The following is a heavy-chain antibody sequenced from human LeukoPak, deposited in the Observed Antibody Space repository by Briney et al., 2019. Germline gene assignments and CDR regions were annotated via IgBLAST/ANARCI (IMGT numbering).Heavy chain of an antibody. Sequence: GGSLRLSCAASGFTFSSYAMSWVRQAPGKGLEWVSSISSSSTYIYYADSVKGRFTISRDNAKNSLYLQMNSLRAEDTAVYYCAREGRDGYDQSLWGQGTLVTVSS. J-gene: IGHJ4*02. CDR1: GFTFSSYA. V-gene: IGHV3-21*01. D-gene: IGHD2-21*01. CDR3: AREGRDGYDQSL. CDR2: ISSSSTYI.